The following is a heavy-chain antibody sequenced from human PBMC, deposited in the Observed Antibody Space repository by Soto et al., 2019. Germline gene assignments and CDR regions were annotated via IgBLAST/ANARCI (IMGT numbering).Heavy chain of an antibody. CDR3: ARSRRASGVNYGMDV. V-gene: IGHV3-48*02. D-gene: IGHD1-26*01. CDR1: GFTFSNYS. J-gene: IGHJ6*02. CDR2: ISSSSSTI. Sequence: EVQLVESGGGSVQPGGSLRLSCAASGFTFSNYSMNWVRQAPGKGLEWVSYISSSSSTIYYADSVKGRFTISRDNAKNSLYLQMNSLRDEDTAVYYCARSRRASGVNYGMDVWGQGTTVTVSS.